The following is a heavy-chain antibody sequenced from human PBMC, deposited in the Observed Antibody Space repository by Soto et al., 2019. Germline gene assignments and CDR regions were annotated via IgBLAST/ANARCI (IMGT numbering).Heavy chain of an antibody. J-gene: IGHJ5*02. CDR3: VQGRYPTMATPLDH. D-gene: IGHD1-1*01. V-gene: IGHV3-9*01. CDR2: ISWDSTTV. Sequence: EVQLVESGGGLVQPGRSLRLSCSASGLTFDNCATHWVRQAPGKGLEWVSGISWDSTTVGYADSVKGRFTISRDDAKNSLYLQMNSLRREDTALYYCVQGRYPTMATPLDHWGQGTLVTVSS. CDR1: GLTFDNCA.